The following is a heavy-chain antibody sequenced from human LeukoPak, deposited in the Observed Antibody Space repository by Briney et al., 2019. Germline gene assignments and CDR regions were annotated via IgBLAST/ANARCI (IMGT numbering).Heavy chain of an antibody. Sequence: GGSLRLSCAASGFTFSSYSMNWVRQAPGKGLEWVSYISSSSTIYYADSVKGRFTISRDNAKNSLYLQMNSLRAEDTAVYYCAREPDIVVVPAAELDYWGQGTLVTVSS. CDR1: GFTFSSYS. CDR2: ISSSSTI. J-gene: IGHJ4*02. CDR3: AREPDIVVVPAAELDY. D-gene: IGHD2-2*01. V-gene: IGHV3-48*01.